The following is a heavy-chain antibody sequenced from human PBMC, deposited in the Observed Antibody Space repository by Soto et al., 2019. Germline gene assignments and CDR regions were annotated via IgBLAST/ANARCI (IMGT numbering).Heavy chain of an antibody. D-gene: IGHD6-13*01. CDR2: IYSGGST. Sequence: PGGSLRLSCTASGFSFSSYALHWVRQAPGKGLEWVAVIYSGGSTYYADSVKGRFTISRDNSKNTLYLQMNSLRAEDTAVYYCARDSSWDAEYFQHWGQGTLVTVSS. J-gene: IGHJ1*01. CDR3: ARDSSWDAEYFQH. CDR1: GFSFSSYA. V-gene: IGHV3-66*01.